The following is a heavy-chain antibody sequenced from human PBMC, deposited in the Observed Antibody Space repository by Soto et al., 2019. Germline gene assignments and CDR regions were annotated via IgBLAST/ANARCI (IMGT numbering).Heavy chain of an antibody. CDR3: ARVSSPRVRGVMSARSPLGYYYGMDV. D-gene: IGHD3-10*01. J-gene: IGHJ6*02. CDR1: GGSLSGYY. CDR2: INHSGST. Sequence: SETLSLTCAVYGGSLSGYYWSWIRQPPGKGLEWIGEINHSGSTNYNPSLKSRVTISVDTSRNQFSLKLSSVTAADTAVYYCARVSSPRVRGVMSARSPLGYYYGMDVWSQGTTVTVSS. V-gene: IGHV4-34*01.